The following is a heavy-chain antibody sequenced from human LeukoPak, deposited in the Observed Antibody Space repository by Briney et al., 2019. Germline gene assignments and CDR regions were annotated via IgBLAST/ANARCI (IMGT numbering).Heavy chain of an antibody. CDR3: ARARNPHSSPYYYYYMDV. D-gene: IGHD6-13*01. CDR1: GFTFSSYW. J-gene: IGHJ6*03. CDR2: IKQDGSEK. Sequence: GGSLRLSCAASGFTFSSYWMSWVRQAPGKGLEWVANIKQDGSEKYYVDSVKGRFTISRDNAKNSLYRQMNSLRAEDTAVYYCARARNPHSSPYYYYYMDVWGKGTTVTVSS. V-gene: IGHV3-7*01.